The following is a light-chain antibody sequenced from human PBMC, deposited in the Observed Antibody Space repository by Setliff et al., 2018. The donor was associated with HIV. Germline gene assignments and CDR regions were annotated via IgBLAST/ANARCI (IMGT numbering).Light chain of an antibody. Sequence: AIRMAQSSSSLSAYTGDRVTITCRARQDITNYLAWYQQKPGKAPTLFIYAASTLQNGVPSRFSGNGTGTDFTLTISCLQSEDSATYYCQQYDSHPWTFGQGTKVDI. CDR3: QQYDSHPWT. V-gene: IGKV1-8*01. CDR2: AAS. J-gene: IGKJ1*01. CDR1: QDITNY.